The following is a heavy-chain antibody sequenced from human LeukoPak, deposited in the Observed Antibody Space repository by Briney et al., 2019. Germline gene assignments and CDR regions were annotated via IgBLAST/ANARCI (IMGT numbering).Heavy chain of an antibody. V-gene: IGHV4-38-2*02. J-gene: IGHJ5*02. Sequence: SETLSLTCTVSGYSISSGYYWGWIRQLPGKGLEWIGSIYHSGSTYYNPSLKSRVTISVDTSKNQFPLKLSSVTAADTAVYYCASRYCSSTSCYVWWFDPWGQGTLVTVSS. CDR2: IYHSGST. CDR1: GYSISSGYY. D-gene: IGHD2-2*01. CDR3: ASRYCSSTSCYVWWFDP.